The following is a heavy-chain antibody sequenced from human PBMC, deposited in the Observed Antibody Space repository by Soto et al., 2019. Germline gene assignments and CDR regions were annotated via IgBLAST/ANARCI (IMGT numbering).Heavy chain of an antibody. CDR1: GFTFSSYG. Sequence: EVSLRLSCAASGFTFSSYGMHWVRQAPGKGLEWVAVISYDGSNKYYADSVKGRFTISRDNSKNKLYLQMNSLRAEDTAVYYCASYYRDSSGYYFTSTSFDYWGQGTLVTVSS. CDR3: ASYYRDSSGYYFTSTSFDY. D-gene: IGHD3-22*01. V-gene: IGHV3-30*03. J-gene: IGHJ4*02. CDR2: ISYDGSNK.